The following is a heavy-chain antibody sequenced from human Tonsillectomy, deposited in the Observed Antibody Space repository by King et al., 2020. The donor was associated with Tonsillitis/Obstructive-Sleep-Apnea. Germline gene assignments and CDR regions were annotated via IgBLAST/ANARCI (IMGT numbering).Heavy chain of an antibody. CDR1: GFTFSSYA. Sequence: VQLVESGGDLVQPGGSLRLSCVASGFTFSSYAMTWVRQSPGKGLEWVSTICDSGGCTYYADSVQGRFTISRDNSKSTLYLQMHSLRAEDTAVYYCAKYCSGNCYDRRFDPWGQGTLVTVSS. CDR2: ICDSGGCT. CDR3: AKYCSGNCYDRRFDP. V-gene: IGHV3-23*04. D-gene: IGHD2-21*02. J-gene: IGHJ5*02.